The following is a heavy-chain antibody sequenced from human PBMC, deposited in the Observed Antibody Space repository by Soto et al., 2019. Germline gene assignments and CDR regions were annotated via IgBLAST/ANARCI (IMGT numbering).Heavy chain of an antibody. CDR2: IYYSGST. Sequence: SDTLSLTCTVYGGSISNYYWSWIRQPPGKGLEWIGCIYYSGSTNYNPSLKSRVTISVDTSKNQFSLKLSSVTAADTAVYYCARDRTTNPDYGMDVWGQGTTVT. J-gene: IGHJ6*02. D-gene: IGHD1-1*01. V-gene: IGHV4-59*07. CDR1: GGSISNYY. CDR3: ARDRTTNPDYGMDV.